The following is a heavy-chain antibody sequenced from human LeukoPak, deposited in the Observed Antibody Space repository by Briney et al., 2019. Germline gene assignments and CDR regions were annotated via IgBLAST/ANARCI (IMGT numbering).Heavy chain of an antibody. V-gene: IGHV4-31*03. J-gene: IGHJ4*02. Sequence: PSQTLSLTCTVSGGSISSGGYYWSWIRQHPGKGLEWIGYIYYSGSAYYNPSLKSRVTISVDTSKNQFSLKLSSVTAADTAVYYCARSYGGYTIYFDYWGQGTLVTVSS. CDR1: GGSISSGGYY. CDR3: ARSYGGYTIYFDY. CDR2: IYYSGSA. D-gene: IGHD5-12*01.